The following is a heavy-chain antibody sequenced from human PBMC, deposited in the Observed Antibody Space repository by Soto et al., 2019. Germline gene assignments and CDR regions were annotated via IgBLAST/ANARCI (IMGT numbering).Heavy chain of an antibody. CDR1: RESVTSSE. V-gene: IGHV1-46*01. J-gene: IGHJ5*02. CDR2: INPSGGST. D-gene: IGHD6-13*01. Sequence: GVPVEVGCEACRESVTSSEIDWALQTPGQGLEWMGIINPSGGSTSYAQKFQGRVTMTRDTSTSTVYMELSSLRSEDTAVYYCAREGSSWSPYNWFDPWGQRTLVTVSS. CDR3: AREGSSWSPYNWFDP.